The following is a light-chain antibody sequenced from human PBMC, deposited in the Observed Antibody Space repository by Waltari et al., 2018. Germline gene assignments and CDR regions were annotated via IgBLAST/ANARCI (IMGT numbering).Light chain of an antibody. CDR3: SSYRSSNTYV. CDR1: SSYVGGYHF. V-gene: IGLV2-14*03. CDR2: DVN. J-gene: IGLJ1*01. Sequence: QSALTQPASVSGSPGQWITISCTGSSSYVGGYHFVPWYQQHPGKAPKLMIYDVNKRPSGVSDRFSGSKSGSTASLTISGLQSEDEADYYCSSYRSSNTYVFGTGTKVTVL.